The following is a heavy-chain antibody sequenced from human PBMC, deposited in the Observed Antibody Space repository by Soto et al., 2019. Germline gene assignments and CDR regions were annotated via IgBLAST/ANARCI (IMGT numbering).Heavy chain of an antibody. CDR3: ARALSPDYYDSSGLDY. V-gene: IGHV3-72*01. CDR2: TRNKANSYTT. CDR1: GFTFSDHY. D-gene: IGHD3-22*01. Sequence: GSLRLSCAASGFTFSDHYMDWVRQAPGKGLEWVGRTRNKANSYTTEYAASVKGRFTISRDDSKNSLYLQMNSLKTEDTAVYYCARALSPDYYDSSGLDYWGQGTLVTVSS. J-gene: IGHJ4*02.